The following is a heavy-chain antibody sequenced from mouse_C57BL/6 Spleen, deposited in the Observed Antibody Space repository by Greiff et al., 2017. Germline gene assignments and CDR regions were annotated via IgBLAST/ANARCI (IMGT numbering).Heavy chain of an antibody. J-gene: IGHJ4*01. CDR3: ARSYSNSNEAMDY. Sequence: EVKVVESGGGLVQPGGSLSLSCAASGFTFTDYYMSWVRQPPGKALEWLGFIRNKAKGYTTEYSASVKGRFTISRDNSQSNLYLQMNALRAENSATEYCARSYSNSNEAMDYWGQGTSVTVSS. CDR1: GFTFTDYY. D-gene: IGHD2-5*01. CDR2: IRNKAKGYTT. V-gene: IGHV7-3*01.